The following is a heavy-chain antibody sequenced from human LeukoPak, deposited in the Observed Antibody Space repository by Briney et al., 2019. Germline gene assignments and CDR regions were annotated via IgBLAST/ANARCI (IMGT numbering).Heavy chain of an antibody. J-gene: IGHJ4*02. CDR2: INWNGGST. Sequence: GGSLRLSCAASGFTFDDYAMHWVRHAPGKGLEWVSGINWNGGSTGYADSVKGRFTISRDNAKNSLYLQMNSLRAEDTALYYCARVYGDYEYYFDYWGQGTLVTVSS. CDR3: ARVYGDYEYYFDY. V-gene: IGHV3-20*04. D-gene: IGHD4-17*01. CDR1: GFTFDDYA.